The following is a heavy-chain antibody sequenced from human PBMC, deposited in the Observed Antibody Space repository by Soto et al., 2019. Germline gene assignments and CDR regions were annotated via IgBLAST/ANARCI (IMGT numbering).Heavy chain of an antibody. V-gene: IGHV4-30-4*02. CDR2: IYYSGST. J-gene: IGHJ5*02. Sequence: SETLSLTCTVSGGSISSGDYYWSWIRQPPGKGLEWIGYIYYSGSTYYNPSLKSRVTISVDTSKNQFSLKLSSVTAADTAVYYCARDVTGYSSGWYIRWFDPWGQGTLVTVSS. CDR1: GGSISSGDYY. D-gene: IGHD6-19*01. CDR3: ARDVTGYSSGWYIRWFDP.